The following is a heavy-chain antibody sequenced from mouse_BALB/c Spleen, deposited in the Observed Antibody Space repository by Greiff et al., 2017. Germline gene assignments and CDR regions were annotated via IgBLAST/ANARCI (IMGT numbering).Heavy chain of an antibody. CDR2: ISDGGSYT. D-gene: IGHD2-1*01. Sequence: EVKVVESGGGLVKPGGSLKLSCAASGFTFSDYYMYWVRQTPEKRLEWVATISDGGSYTYYPDSVKGRFTISRDNAKNNLYLQMSSLKSEDTAMYYCARGGYGNYLFAYWGQGTLVTVSA. J-gene: IGHJ3*01. V-gene: IGHV5-4*02. CDR3: ARGGYGNYLFAY. CDR1: GFTFSDYY.